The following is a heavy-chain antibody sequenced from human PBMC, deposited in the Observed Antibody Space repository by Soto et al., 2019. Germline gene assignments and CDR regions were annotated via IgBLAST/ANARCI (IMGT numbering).Heavy chain of an antibody. CDR3: ASGHDASISAY. J-gene: IGHJ1*01. CDR2: IYYTGNT. D-gene: IGHD3-16*01. V-gene: IGHV4-31*02. Sequence: QLPGKGLEWIGYIYYTGNTYYNPSLKSRPTISIDTSENQFSLKLTSVPAADTAVYFCASGHDASISAYWGQGSPVP.